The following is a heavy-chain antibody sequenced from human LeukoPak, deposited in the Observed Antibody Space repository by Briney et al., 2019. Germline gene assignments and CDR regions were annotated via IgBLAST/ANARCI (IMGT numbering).Heavy chain of an antibody. CDR2: ISYDGSNK. CDR3: ARGRVVYSYGLKTPYFDY. J-gene: IGHJ4*02. V-gene: IGHV3-30-3*01. Sequence: GRSLRLSCAASGFTFSSYAMHWVRQAPGKGLEWVAVISYDGSNKYYADSVKGRFTISRDNSKNTLYLQMNSLRAEDTAVYYCARGRVVYSYGLKTPYFDYWGQGTLVTVSS. CDR1: GFTFSSYA. D-gene: IGHD5-18*01.